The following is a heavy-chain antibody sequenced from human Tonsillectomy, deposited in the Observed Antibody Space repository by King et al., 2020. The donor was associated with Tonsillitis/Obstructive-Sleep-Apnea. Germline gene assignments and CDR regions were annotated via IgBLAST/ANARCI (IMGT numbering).Heavy chain of an antibody. Sequence: VQLVESGGGVVQPGRSLRLSCAASGFNFNDYGMHWVLQAPGKGLEWVAVRWYDSRNKEFAAYVKGRCTLSRDNSKNTVNLQIDNLRAEDTAVYYCAKSEGHFAEPIDFWGQGTLVTVSS. V-gene: IGHV3-33*06. D-gene: IGHD3-3*02. J-gene: IGHJ4*02. CDR1: GFNFNDYG. CDR3: AKSEGHFAEPIDF. CDR2: RWYDSRNK.